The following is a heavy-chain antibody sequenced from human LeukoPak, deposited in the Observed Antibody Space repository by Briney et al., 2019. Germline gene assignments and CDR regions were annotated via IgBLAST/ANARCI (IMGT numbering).Heavy chain of an antibody. CDR3: ARDLRHAWITSAVAGRFDY. CDR1: GYTFTSYG. CDR2: ISAYNGKT. Sequence: ASVKVSCKASGYTFTSYGISWVRQAPGQGLEWMGWISAYNGKTNYAQKLQGRVTMTTDTSTSTAYMELRSLRSDDTAVHYCARDLRHAWITSAVAGRFDYWGQGTLVTVSS. D-gene: IGHD6-19*01. J-gene: IGHJ4*02. V-gene: IGHV1-18*01.